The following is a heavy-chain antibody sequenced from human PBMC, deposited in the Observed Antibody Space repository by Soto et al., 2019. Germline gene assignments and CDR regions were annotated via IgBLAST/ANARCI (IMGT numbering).Heavy chain of an antibody. CDR3: AKHPWFDP. V-gene: IGHV3-23*01. CDR1: GFIFSSYA. CDR2: ISTSGGTT. Sequence: GGSLRLSCAASGFIFSSYAMSWVRQAPGKGLEWVADISTSGGTTNYADSVKDRFTISRDDSKRTLYLQMNNLRAEDTAVYYCAKHPWFDPWGQGTLVTVSS. J-gene: IGHJ5*02.